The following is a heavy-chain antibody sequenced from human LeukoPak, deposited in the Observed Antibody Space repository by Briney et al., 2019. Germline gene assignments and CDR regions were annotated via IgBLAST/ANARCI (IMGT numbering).Heavy chain of an antibody. Sequence: SETLSLTCTVSGGSISSYYWSWIRQPPGKGLEWIGYIHYSGSTNYSPSLKSRVTLSVDTSKNQFSLKLSSVTAADTAVYYCARNQVLPFDVFNLWGQGTMVTVSS. CDR2: IHYSGST. V-gene: IGHV4-59*08. CDR3: ARNQVLPFDVFNL. J-gene: IGHJ3*01. CDR1: GGSISSYY. D-gene: IGHD1-14*01.